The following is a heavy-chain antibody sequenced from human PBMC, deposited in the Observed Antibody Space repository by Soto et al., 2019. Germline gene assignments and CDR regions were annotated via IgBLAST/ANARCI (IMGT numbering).Heavy chain of an antibody. J-gene: IGHJ6*02. CDR1: GFTFSRYG. CDR3: ARDPQQRLADSYYYGMDV. D-gene: IGHD6-25*01. CDR2: ISGLSSYI. V-gene: IGHV3-21*06. Sequence: EVHLVESGGGLVKPGGSLRLSCAASGFTFSRYGMNWVRQAPGKGLELVSSISGLSSYIYYADSVKGRFTVSRDNAKNSLYVQMNSLRAEATAVYYCARDPQQRLADSYYYGMDVWGQGTTVIVSS.